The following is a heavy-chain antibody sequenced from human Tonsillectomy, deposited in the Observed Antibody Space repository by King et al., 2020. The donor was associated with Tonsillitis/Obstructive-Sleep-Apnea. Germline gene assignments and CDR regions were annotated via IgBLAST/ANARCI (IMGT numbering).Heavy chain of an antibody. J-gene: IGHJ4*02. CDR1: GFTFSDYN. D-gene: IGHD2-15*01. V-gene: IGHV3-11*05. CDR3: VRQSVVVGAPPFDY. CDR2: ISTSSSYT. Sequence: QVQLVESGGGLVKPGGSLRLSCAASGFTFSDYNMNWVRQAPGKGLEWVSFISTSSSYTNYADSVRGRFTISRDNAKNSLYLQMTSLRVEDTAVYYCVRQSVVVGAPPFDYWGQGTLVTVSS.